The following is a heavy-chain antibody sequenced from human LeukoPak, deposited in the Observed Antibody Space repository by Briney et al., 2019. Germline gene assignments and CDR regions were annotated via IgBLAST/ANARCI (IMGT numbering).Heavy chain of an antibody. V-gene: IGHV3-23*01. CDR3: AKDGFFIYPSGSYY. J-gene: IGHJ4*02. Sequence: PGGSLRLSCAASGFTFSSYAMSWVRQAPGKGLEWVSAISGSSGSTYYADSVKGRFTISRDNSKNTLYLQMNSLRAEDTAVYYCAKDGFFIYPSGSYYWGQGTLVTVSS. CDR1: GFTFSSYA. D-gene: IGHD1-26*01. CDR2: ISGSSGST.